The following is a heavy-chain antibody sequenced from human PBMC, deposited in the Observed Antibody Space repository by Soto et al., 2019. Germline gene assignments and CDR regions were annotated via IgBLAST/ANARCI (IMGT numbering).Heavy chain of an antibody. D-gene: IGHD6-19*01. CDR1: GYSFTNYG. CDR2: ISAYNGNT. Sequence: QDLLVQSGVEVKKPGASVKVSCKASGYSFTNYGITWVRQAPGQGFEWMGWISAYNGNTNYAQKFQGRVTMTTDASTRTAYLELRSRRSDETAVYYCARDRGVAPPVAGNTHYYYYMDVWGKGTTVTVSS. CDR3: ARDRGVAPPVAGNTHYYYYMDV. J-gene: IGHJ6*03. V-gene: IGHV1-18*01.